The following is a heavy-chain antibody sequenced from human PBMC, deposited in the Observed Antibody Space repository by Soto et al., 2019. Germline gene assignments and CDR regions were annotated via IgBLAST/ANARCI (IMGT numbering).Heavy chain of an antibody. Sequence: GESLKISCKGSGYSFTSYWIGWVRQMPGKGLEWMGIIYPGDSDTRYSPSFQGQATISADKSISTAYLQWSSLKASDTAMYYCASAARPSKYYYYYYGMDVWGQGTTVTVSS. CDR2: IYPGDSDT. CDR1: GYSFTSYW. J-gene: IGHJ6*02. CDR3: ASAARPSKYYYYYYGMDV. D-gene: IGHD6-6*01. V-gene: IGHV5-51*01.